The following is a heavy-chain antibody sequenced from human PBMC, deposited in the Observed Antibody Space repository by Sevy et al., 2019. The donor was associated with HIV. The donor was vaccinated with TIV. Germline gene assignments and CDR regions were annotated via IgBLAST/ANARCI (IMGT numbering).Heavy chain of an antibody. CDR3: ARLELSGSGWYGSGMDV. J-gene: IGHJ6*02. V-gene: IGHV1-18*01. CDR1: GYTFSSYG. Sequence: VSVKVSCKASGYTFSSYGISWVRQAPGQGLEWMGWISTYNGNTNYAQKLQGRVTMTTDTSTSTAYMELRSLRSDDTAVYYCARLELSGSGWYGSGMDVWGQGTTVTVSS. D-gene: IGHD6-19*01. CDR2: ISTYNGNT.